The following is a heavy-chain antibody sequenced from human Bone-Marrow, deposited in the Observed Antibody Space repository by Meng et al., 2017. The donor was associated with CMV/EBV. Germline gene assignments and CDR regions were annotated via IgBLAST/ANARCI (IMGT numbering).Heavy chain of an antibody. CDR1: RASISSFY. D-gene: IGHD1-1*01. V-gene: IGHV4-59*01. J-gene: IGHJ4*02. CDR3: ARGTGTTQHYFDY. CDR2: VSDSGSA. Sequence: LRLSCTVSRASISSFYWSWIRQPPRKGLQWFGYVSDSGSAKYNPSLESRGTISRDRSRNQFYLNLNSVTAADTAMYFCARGTGTTQHYFDYWGQGMLVTVSS.